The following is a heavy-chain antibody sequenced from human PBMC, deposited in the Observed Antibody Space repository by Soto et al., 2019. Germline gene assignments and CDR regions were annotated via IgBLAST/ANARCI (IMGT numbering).Heavy chain of an antibody. CDR2: ISPGSDRM. CDR3: VRDYRYAFDL. J-gene: IGHJ3*01. D-gene: IGHD3-16*02. CDR1: EFTFNTYS. Sequence: QLVESGGGLVQPGGSLRLSCAASEFTFNTYSMNWVRQAPGKGLEWLSYISPGSDRMFYADSVTGRFAISRDNAKNSLYLQLHSLRAEDTALYYCVRDYRYAFDLWGQGTVVTVSS. V-gene: IGHV3-48*01.